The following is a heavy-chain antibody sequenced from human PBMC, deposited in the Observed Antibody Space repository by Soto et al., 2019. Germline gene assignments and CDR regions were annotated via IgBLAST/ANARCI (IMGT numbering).Heavy chain of an antibody. D-gene: IGHD3-16*02. CDR2: ISSSGSTI. Sequence: PGGSLRLSCAASGFTFSDYYMSWIRQAPGKGLEWVSYISSSGSTIYYADSVKGRFTISRDNAKNSLYLQMNSLRAEDTAVYYCASWPLRLGELSLHTSDRDYYGMDVWGQGTTVTVSS. J-gene: IGHJ6*02. CDR1: GFTFSDYY. V-gene: IGHV3-11*01. CDR3: ASWPLRLGELSLHTSDRDYYGMDV.